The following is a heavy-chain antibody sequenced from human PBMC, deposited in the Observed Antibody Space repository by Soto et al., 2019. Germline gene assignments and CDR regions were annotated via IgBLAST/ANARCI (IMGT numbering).Heavy chain of an antibody. CDR1: GFTFSSYA. CDR2: ISGSGGST. V-gene: IGHV3-23*01. D-gene: IGHD3-10*01. Sequence: PGGSLRLSCAASGFTFSSYAMSWVRQAPGKGLEWVSAISGSGGSTYYADSVKGRFTISRDNSKNTLYLQMNSLRAEDTAVYYCAKDFLWFGEFSSFDYWGQGTLVTVSS. CDR3: AKDFLWFGEFSSFDY. J-gene: IGHJ4*02.